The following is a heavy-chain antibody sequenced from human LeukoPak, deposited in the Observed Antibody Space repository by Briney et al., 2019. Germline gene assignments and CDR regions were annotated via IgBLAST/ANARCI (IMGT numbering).Heavy chain of an antibody. CDR2: ISFDGAYR. CDR3: AKERVLDYYDISEMDY. J-gene: IGHJ4*02. Sequence: PGGSLRLSCAASGFTSSAIHWVRQSPGKGLEWLAIISFDGAYRYYADSVKGRFTISRDNSKNTLSLQMNSLRAEDTAIYYCAKERVLDYYDISEMDYWGQGTLVTVSS. V-gene: IGHV3-30*04. D-gene: IGHD3-22*01. CDR1: GFTSSA.